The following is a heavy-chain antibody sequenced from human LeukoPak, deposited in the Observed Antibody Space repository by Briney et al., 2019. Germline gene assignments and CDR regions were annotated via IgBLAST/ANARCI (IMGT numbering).Heavy chain of an antibody. Sequence: GGSLRLSCAASGFTFSNYAMTWVRQAPGKGLEWVSGIGGNGGNTYYADSVKGRFTNSRDNSKNMLYLQMNSLRAEDTAVYYCAVVAATRVDYWGQGTLVTVSS. CDR1: GFTFSNYA. CDR3: AVVAATRVDY. V-gene: IGHV3-23*01. D-gene: IGHD2-15*01. J-gene: IGHJ4*02. CDR2: IGGNGGNT.